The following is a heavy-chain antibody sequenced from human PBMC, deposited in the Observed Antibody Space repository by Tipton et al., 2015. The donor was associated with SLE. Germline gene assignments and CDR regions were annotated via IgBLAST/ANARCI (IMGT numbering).Heavy chain of an antibody. CDR1: GFSFSNYE. Sequence: QLVQSGGGLAQPGRSLRLSCDASGFSFSNYEMNWVRQAPGKGLEWVSYISSSGYTTYNAASVKGRFTISRNNAKNSLYLQMISLRVEDTALYYCARAFPPNYWGQGTLVTVSS. CDR3: ARAFPPNY. V-gene: IGHV3-48*03. CDR2: ISSSGYTT. J-gene: IGHJ4*02.